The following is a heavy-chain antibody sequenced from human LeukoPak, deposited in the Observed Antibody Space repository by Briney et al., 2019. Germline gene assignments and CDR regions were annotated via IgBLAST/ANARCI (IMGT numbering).Heavy chain of an antibody. Sequence: GGSLRLPCAASGFTFSNAWMSWVRQAPGKGLEWVGRIKSKTDGVTTDYAAPAKGRFTISRDDSKNTLYLQMNSLKTEDTAVYYCTTDSIVVVTAQEDAFDIWGQGTMVTVSS. V-gene: IGHV3-15*01. D-gene: IGHD2-21*02. CDR3: TTDSIVVVTAQEDAFDI. CDR2: IKSKTDGVTT. J-gene: IGHJ3*02. CDR1: GFTFSNAW.